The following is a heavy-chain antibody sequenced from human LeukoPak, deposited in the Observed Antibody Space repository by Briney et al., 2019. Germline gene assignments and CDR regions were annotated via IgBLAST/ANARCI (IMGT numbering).Heavy chain of an antibody. J-gene: IGHJ4*02. CDR3: ARGDLVVGAATTEYYFDY. CDR2: ISAYNGNT. V-gene: IGHV1-18*01. D-gene: IGHD2-15*01. Sequence: ASVKASCKASGYTFTSYGISWVRQAPGQGLEWMGWISAYNGNTNYAQKSQGRVTMTRDTSINTAYMELSSLRSDDAAVYYCARGDLVVGAATTEYYFDYWGQGTVVTVSS. CDR1: GYTFTSYG.